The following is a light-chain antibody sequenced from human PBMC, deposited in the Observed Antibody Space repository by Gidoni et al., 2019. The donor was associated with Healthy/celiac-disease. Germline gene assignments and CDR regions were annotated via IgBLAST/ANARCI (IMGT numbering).Light chain of an antibody. CDR2: AAS. J-gene: IGKJ1*01. CDR1: QSISSY. CDR3: QQSYSTPQT. Sequence: DIQMTQSPSSLSASVGDRVTITCRASQSISSYLNWYQQKPGKAPKLLSYAASSLQSGVPSRFSGSGSGTDFTLTIRSLQPEEFATYYCQQSYSTPQTFGQGTKVEIK. V-gene: IGKV1-39*01.